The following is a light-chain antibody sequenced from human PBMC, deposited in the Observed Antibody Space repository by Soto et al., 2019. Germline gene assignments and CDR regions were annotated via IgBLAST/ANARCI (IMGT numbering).Light chain of an antibody. CDR1: QSISNH. J-gene: IGKJ1*01. CDR3: KQSYSSPPT. CDR2: AAS. V-gene: IGKV1-39*01. Sequence: DIQMTQSPSTLSASVGDRVTITCRASQSISNHLNWYQQKPGKAHKLLIFAASSLQSGVPSRFSGSRSGPDFTLTISSLQPEDFATYYCKQSYSSPPTFGQGTKVDIK.